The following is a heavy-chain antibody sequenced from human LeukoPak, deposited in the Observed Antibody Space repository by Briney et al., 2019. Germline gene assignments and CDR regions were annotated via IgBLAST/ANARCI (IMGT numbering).Heavy chain of an antibody. CDR3: ARGFPERYCSGGSCPFFDY. J-gene: IGHJ4*02. D-gene: IGHD2-15*01. Sequence: GASVKVSCKASGYTFTGYYMHWVRQAPGQGLEWMGWINPNSGGTNYAQKFQGRVTMTRDTSISTAYMELSRPRSDDTAVYYCARGFPERYCSGGSCPFFDYWGQGTLVTVSS. CDR2: INPNSGGT. V-gene: IGHV1-2*02. CDR1: GYTFTGYY.